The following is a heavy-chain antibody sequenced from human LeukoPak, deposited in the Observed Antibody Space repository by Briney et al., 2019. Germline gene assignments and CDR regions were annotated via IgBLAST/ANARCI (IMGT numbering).Heavy chain of an antibody. D-gene: IGHD2-21*02. Sequence: GGSLRLSCAASGFTFSSYGMHWVRQAPGKGLEWVAVISYDGSNKYYADSAKGRFTISRDNSKNTLYLQMNSLRAEDTAVYYCAKGGDIVVVTAMGAWPPPDYWGQGTLVTVSS. CDR2: ISYDGSNK. J-gene: IGHJ4*02. CDR3: AKGGDIVVVTAMGAWPPPDY. CDR1: GFTFSSYG. V-gene: IGHV3-30*18.